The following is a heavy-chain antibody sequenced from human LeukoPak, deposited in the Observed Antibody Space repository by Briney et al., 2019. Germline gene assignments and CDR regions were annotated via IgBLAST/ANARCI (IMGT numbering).Heavy chain of an antibody. V-gene: IGHV3-21*01. CDR2: ISSSSSYI. CDR1: GFTFSSYS. J-gene: IGHJ1*01. Sequence: GGSLRLSCAASGFTFSSYSMNWVRQAPGKGLEWVSSISSSSSYIYYADSVKGRFTISRDNAKNSLYLQMNSLRAEDTAVYYCARDRYYYDSSGYYYDPPAPKYFQHWGQGTLVTVSS. CDR3: ARDRYYYDSSGYYYDPPAPKYFQH. D-gene: IGHD3-22*01.